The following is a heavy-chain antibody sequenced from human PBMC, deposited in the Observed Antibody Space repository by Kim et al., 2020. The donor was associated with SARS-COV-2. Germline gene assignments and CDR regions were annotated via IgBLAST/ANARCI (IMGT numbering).Heavy chain of an antibody. J-gene: IGHJ4*02. CDR1: GFTFSSYG. CDR2: ISYDGSNI. Sequence: GGSLRLSCAASGFTFSSYGMHWVRQAPGKGLEWVAVISYDGSNIYYADSVKGRFTISRDNSKNTLYLQMNSLGPEDTAVYYCAKDTLVRGTMGIDYWGQGTLVTVSS. D-gene: IGHD3-10*01. CDR3: AKDTLVRGTMGIDY. V-gene: IGHV3-30*18.